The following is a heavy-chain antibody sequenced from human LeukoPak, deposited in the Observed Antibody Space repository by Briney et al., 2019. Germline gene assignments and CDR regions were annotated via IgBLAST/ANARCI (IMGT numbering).Heavy chain of an antibody. Sequence: SETLSLTCIVSGGSISGYYWSWIRQPPGKGLEWIGYIYYSGSTNYNPSLKSRVTISVDTSKNQFSLKLSSVTAADTAVYYCARERYYDSSGYPGYFQHWGQGTLVTVSS. D-gene: IGHD3-22*01. CDR3: ARERYYDSSGYPGYFQH. CDR2: IYYSGST. V-gene: IGHV4-59*01. CDR1: GGSISGYY. J-gene: IGHJ1*01.